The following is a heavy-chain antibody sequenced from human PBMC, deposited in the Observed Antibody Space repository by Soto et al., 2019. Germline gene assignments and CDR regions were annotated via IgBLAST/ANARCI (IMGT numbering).Heavy chain of an antibody. CDR2: IIPFFGTA. D-gene: IGHD3-10*01. CDR3: ATVHRLGSGSYYDPLYWFDP. J-gene: IGHJ5*02. V-gene: IGHV1-69*01. CDR1: GGTFSRQA. Sequence: QVQLVQSGAEVQKPGSSVKVSCKASGGTFSRQAISWVRQAPGQGLEWMGGIIPFFGTANYAQKFQGRVTITADESTSTAHLELSSVRSEDTAVYYCATVHRLGSGSYYDPLYWFDPWGQGTLVTVSS.